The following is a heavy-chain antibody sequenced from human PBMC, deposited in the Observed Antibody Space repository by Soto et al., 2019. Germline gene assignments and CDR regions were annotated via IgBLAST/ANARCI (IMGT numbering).Heavy chain of an antibody. D-gene: IGHD1-1*01. CDR3: ARTSADDSLYFDY. J-gene: IGHJ4*02. V-gene: IGHV4-31*03. Sequence: SETLSLTCTVSGGSISSGGYYWSWIRQHPGKGLEWIGYIYYSGSTYYNPSLKSRVTISVDTSKNQFSLKLSSVTAADTAVYYCARTSADDSLYFDYWGQGTLVTVSS. CDR1: GGSISSGGYY. CDR2: IYYSGST.